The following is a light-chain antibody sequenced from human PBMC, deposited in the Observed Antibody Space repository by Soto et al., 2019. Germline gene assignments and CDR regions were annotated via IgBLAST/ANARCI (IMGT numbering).Light chain of an antibody. CDR3: AAWDDSLSGL. J-gene: IGLJ2*01. CDR1: SSNIGSNY. Sequence: QPVLTQPPSASGTPGQRVTISCSGSSSNIGSNYVYWYQQLTGTAPKLLIYRNNQRPSGVPDRFSGSKSGTSASLAISGLRSEDEADYYCAAWDDSLSGLFGGGTKLTVL. V-gene: IGLV1-47*01. CDR2: RNN.